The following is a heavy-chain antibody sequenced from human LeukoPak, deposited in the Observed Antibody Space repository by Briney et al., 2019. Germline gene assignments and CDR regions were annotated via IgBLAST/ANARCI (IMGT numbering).Heavy chain of an antibody. CDR1: GFTLSSYT. J-gene: IGHJ4*02. D-gene: IGHD6-6*01. CDR2: ISRGSDYI. CDR3: TRSLGVSGSSRAFDF. V-gene: IGHV3-21*01. Sequence: PGGSLRLSCAASGFTLSSYTMNWVRQAPGKGLEWVSSISRGSDYIFYADSVKGRFTISRDNAENSLSLQMNSLRAEDTAMYYCTRSLGVSGSSRAFDFWGQGTLVTVSS.